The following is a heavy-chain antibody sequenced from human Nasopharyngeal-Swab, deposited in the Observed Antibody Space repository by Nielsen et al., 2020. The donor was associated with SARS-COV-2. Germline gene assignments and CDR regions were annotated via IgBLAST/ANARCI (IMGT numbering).Heavy chain of an antibody. J-gene: IGHJ6*04. V-gene: IGHV3-15*01. Sequence: GESLKISCATSGFTFSKAWMSWVRQAPGKGPEWVGRIKSRAAGGTTDYAAPVIGRFTVSRDDSESTLYLQMSSLKTEDTAVYYCTTNSSGWLWGKGTTVTVSS. D-gene: IGHD6-19*01. CDR3: TTNSSGWL. CDR1: GFTFSKAW. CDR2: IKSRAAGGTT.